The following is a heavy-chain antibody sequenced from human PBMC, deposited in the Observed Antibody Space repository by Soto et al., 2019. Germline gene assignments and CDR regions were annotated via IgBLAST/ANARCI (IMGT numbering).Heavy chain of an antibody. J-gene: IGHJ6*02. Sequence: QVQLVQSGAEVQKPGSSAKVSCKISGGTFSRYSISWVRQAPGQGLEWMGGIVPIFGTRNYAQKFQDRVTITTDESATTAHMELSNLRPEDTAVYYCARPYEGGYSSNHHYYYALDVWGQGTAVTVSS. CDR2: IVPIFGTR. CDR3: ARPYEGGYSSNHHYYYALDV. D-gene: IGHD3-22*01. CDR1: GGTFSRYS. V-gene: IGHV1-69*01.